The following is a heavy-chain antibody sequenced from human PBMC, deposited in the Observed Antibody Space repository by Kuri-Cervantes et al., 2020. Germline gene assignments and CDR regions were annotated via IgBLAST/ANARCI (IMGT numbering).Heavy chain of an antibody. CDR3: ARDQYRYSGSYRDFDY. Sequence: ASVKVSCKASGYTSTGYYMHWVRQAPGQGLEWMGWINPNSGGTNYAQKFQGRVTMTRDTSISTAYMELSRLRSDDTAVYYCARDQYRYSGSYRDFDYWGQGTLVTVSS. D-gene: IGHD1-26*01. V-gene: IGHV1-2*02. CDR1: GYTSTGYY. CDR2: INPNSGGT. J-gene: IGHJ4*02.